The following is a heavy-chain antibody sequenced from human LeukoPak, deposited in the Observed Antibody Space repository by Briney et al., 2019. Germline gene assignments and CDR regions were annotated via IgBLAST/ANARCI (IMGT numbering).Heavy chain of an antibody. CDR1: GGSISSYY. V-gene: IGHV4-4*07. CDR2: IYTSGST. CDR3: ARGRGYYYDSSGFDY. D-gene: IGHD3-22*01. Sequence: PSETLSLTCTVSGGSISSYYWSWIRQPAGKGLEWIGRIYTSGSTNYNPSLKSRVTMSVDTTKNHFSLKLSSVTAADTAVYYCARGRGYYYDSSGFDYWGQGTLVTVSS. J-gene: IGHJ4*02.